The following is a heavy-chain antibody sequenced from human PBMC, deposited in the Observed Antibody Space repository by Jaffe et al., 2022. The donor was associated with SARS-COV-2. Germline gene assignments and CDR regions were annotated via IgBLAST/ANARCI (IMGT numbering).Heavy chain of an antibody. CDR2: ISGSGGST. CDR3: AAPQDIVVVPARTRYYYYGMDV. CDR1: GFTFSSYA. Sequence: EVQLLESGGGLVQPGGSLRLSCAASGFTFSSYAMSWVRQAPGKGLEWVSAISGSGGSTYYADSVKGRFTISRDNSKNTLYLQMNSLRAEDTAVYYCAAPQDIVVVPARTRYYYYGMDVWGQGTTVTVSS. V-gene: IGHV3-23*01. J-gene: IGHJ6*02. D-gene: IGHD2-2*01.